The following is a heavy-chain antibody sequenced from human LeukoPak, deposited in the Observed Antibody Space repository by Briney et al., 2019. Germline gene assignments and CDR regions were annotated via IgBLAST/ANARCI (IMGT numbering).Heavy chain of an antibody. D-gene: IGHD4-23*01. CDR2: IYYSGST. J-gene: IGHJ3*02. CDR1: GGSISSYY. V-gene: IGHV4-59*01. Sequence: SETLSLTCTVSGGSISSYYWSWIRQPPGKGLEWIGYIYYSGSTNYNPSLKSRVTISVDASKNQFSLKLSSVTAADTAVYYCARDRGYRATVVTPGAFDIWGQGTMVTVSS. CDR3: ARDRGYRATVVTPGAFDI.